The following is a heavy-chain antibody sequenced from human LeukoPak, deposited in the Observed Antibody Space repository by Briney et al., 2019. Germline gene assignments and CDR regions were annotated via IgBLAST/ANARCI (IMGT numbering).Heavy chain of an antibody. CDR2: ISYDGSNK. V-gene: IGHV3-30-3*01. D-gene: IGHD5-18*01. CDR3: ARVLGRNERGYSYGPRMDV. J-gene: IGHJ6*02. CDR1: GFTFSSYT. Sequence: PGGSLRLSCAASGFTFSSYTMHWVRQAPGKGLEWVAVISYDGSNKYYADSVKGRFTNSRDNSKNTLYLQMNSLRAEDTAVYYCARVLGRNERGYSYGPRMDVWGQGTTVTVSS.